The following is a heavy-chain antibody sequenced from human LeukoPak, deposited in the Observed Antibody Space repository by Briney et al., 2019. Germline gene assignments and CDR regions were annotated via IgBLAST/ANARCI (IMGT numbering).Heavy chain of an antibody. J-gene: IGHJ4*02. CDR2: IKQDGSEK. V-gene: IGHV3-7*03. CDR3: ARDPLGYCSGGSCSNFDY. Sequence: PGGSLRLSCAASTFTFSNYWMSWVRQAPGKGLEWVANIKQDGSEKYYVDSVKGRFTISRDNAKTSLYLQMNSLRAEDTAVYYCARDPLGYCSGGSCSNFDYWGQGTLVTVSS. D-gene: IGHD2-15*01. CDR1: TFTFSNYW.